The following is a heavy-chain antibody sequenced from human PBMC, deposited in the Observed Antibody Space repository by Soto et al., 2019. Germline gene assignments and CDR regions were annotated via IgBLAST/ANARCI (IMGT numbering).Heavy chain of an antibody. Sequence: SETLSLTCTVSGGSISSGGYYWSWVRQHPGKGLEWIGYIYYSGSTYYNPSLKSRVTISVDTSKNQFSLKLSSVTAADTAVYYCARDQGGCSGGSCHNWFDPWGQGTLVTVSS. CDR1: GGSISSGGYY. V-gene: IGHV4-31*03. D-gene: IGHD2-15*01. J-gene: IGHJ5*02. CDR3: ARDQGGCSGGSCHNWFDP. CDR2: IYYSGST.